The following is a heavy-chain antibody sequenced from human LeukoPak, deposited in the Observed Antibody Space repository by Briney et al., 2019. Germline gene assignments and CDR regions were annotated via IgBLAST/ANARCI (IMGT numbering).Heavy chain of an antibody. CDR2: LSSDGVTT. Sequence: GGSLRLSCSASGFPFSSYALHWVRQAPGKGLECVSALSSDGVTTRYVDSVKGRFTISRDNSKNTLYLQMSSLRAEDTAVYYYVSQYGVDVWGQGTTVTVS. J-gene: IGHJ6*02. V-gene: IGHV3-64D*09. CDR3: VSQYGVDV. CDR1: GFPFSSYA.